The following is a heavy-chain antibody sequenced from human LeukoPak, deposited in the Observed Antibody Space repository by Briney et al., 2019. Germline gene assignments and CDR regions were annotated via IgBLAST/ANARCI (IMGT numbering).Heavy chain of an antibody. CDR3: ARDSPDGSGTYYNDSLDY. V-gene: IGHV1-18*01. J-gene: IGHJ4*02. D-gene: IGHD3-10*01. CDR2: ISAYNGNT. CDR1: GYTFSSYG. Sequence: GASVKVSCKASGYTFSSYGISCLGQAPGQGLEWMGWISAYNGNTNYRQKLQGRVTMTTDTFTGTAYMDLRSLRSDDTAIYYCARDSPDGSGTYYNDSLDYWGQGTLVTVSS.